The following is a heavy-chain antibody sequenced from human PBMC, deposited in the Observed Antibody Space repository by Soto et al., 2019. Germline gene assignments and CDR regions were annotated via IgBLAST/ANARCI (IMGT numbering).Heavy chain of an antibody. D-gene: IGHD1-26*01. CDR1: GYTFTSYG. V-gene: IGHV1-18*01. CDR3: AREGPSGSYHNWFDP. CDR2: ISAYNGNT. Sequence: AAVKVSCKASGYTFTSYGISWVRQAPGQGLEWMGWISAYNGNTNYAQKLQGRVTMTTDTSTSTAYMELRSLRSDDTAVYYCAREGPSGSYHNWFDPWGQGTLVTVSS. J-gene: IGHJ5*02.